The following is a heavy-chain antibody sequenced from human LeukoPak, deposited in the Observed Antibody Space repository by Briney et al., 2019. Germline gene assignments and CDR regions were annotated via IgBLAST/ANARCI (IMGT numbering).Heavy chain of an antibody. CDR3: ARGQWFRAF. CDR2: VHYSGSA. CDR1: GGSFSGYY. J-gene: IGHJ4*02. Sequence: SETLSLTCAVYGGSFSGYYWTWIRRSPGRGLEWIGEVHYSGSATYNPSLKSRVTISVDTSINQFSLKMNSVTAADTAVYYCARGQWFRAFWSRGTPVTVSS. V-gene: IGHV4-34*01. D-gene: IGHD3-10*01.